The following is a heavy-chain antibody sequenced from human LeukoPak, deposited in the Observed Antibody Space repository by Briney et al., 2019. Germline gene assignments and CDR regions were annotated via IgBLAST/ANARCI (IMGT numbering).Heavy chain of an antibody. CDR1: GGSISSNGYY. V-gene: IGHV4-39*01. Sequence: PSETLSLTCTVTGGSISSNGYYWGWIRQPPGKGLEWIGSIYYSGTTYYNPSLESRVTISEDTSKNQFSLMLRSVTAADTAVYFCARQASDYFYYYMDVWGKGTTVTVSS. J-gene: IGHJ6*03. CDR2: IYYSGTT. CDR3: ARQASDYFYYYMDV.